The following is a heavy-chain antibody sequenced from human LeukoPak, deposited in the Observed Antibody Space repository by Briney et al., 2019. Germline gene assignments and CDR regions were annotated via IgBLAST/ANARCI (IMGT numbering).Heavy chain of an antibody. V-gene: IGHV1-3*01. CDR3: ARVGSGWSLYYYYYGMDV. Sequence: HVASVKVSCKASGYTITSYAMHWVRQAPGQRLEWMGWINAGNGNTKYSQKFQGRVTITRDTSASTAYMELSSLRSEDTAVYYCARVGSGWSLYYYYYGMDVWGQGTTATVSS. CDR2: INAGNGNT. J-gene: IGHJ6*02. D-gene: IGHD6-19*01. CDR1: GYTITSYA.